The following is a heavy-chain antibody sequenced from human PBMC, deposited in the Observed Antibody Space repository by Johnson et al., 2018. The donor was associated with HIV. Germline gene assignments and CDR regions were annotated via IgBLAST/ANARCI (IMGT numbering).Heavy chain of an antibody. J-gene: IGHJ3*02. Sequence: QMQLVESGGGLVQPGGSMRLSCAASGFTFSSYAMHWVRQAPGKGLEWVAVISYDGSNKYYADSVKGRFTISRDNSKNTLYLQMNSLRAEDTAVYYCAKHPDAFDIWGQGTMVTVSS. CDR2: ISYDGSNK. CDR1: GFTFSSYA. V-gene: IGHV3-30*04. CDR3: AKHPDAFDI.